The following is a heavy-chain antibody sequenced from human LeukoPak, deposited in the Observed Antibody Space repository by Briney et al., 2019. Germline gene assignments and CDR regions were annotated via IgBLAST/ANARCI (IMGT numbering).Heavy chain of an antibody. D-gene: IGHD3-10*01. V-gene: IGHV4-59*08. CDR1: GGSISSYY. CDR3: ARQAFNYYGSGSPIDY. CDR2: IYYSGST. J-gene: IGHJ4*02. Sequence: SETLSPTCTVSGGSISSYYWSWIRQPPGKGLEWIGYIYYSGSTNYNPSLKSRVTISVDTSKNQFSLKLSSVTAADTAVYYCARQAFNYYGSGSPIDYWGQGTLVTVSS.